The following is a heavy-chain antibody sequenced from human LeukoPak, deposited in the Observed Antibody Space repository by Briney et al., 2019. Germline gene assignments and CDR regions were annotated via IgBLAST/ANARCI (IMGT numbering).Heavy chain of an antibody. CDR1: GGSISSTSH. CDR3: AKFCSSTTCYTEED. V-gene: IGHV4-39*01. J-gene: IGHJ4*02. CDR2: IYYSGST. D-gene: IGHD2-2*02. Sequence: ASETLSLTCTVSGGSISSTSHWGWIRQPPGKGLEWIGTIYYSGSTYYNPSLKSRVTISVDTSKNQFSLKLSSVTAADTAMYYCAKFCSSTTCYTEEDWGQGTLVTVSS.